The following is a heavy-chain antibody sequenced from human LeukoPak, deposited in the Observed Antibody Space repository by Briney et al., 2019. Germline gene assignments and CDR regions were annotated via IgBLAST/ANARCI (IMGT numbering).Heavy chain of an antibody. D-gene: IGHD1-26*01. Sequence: SETLSLTCTVSGGSISSYYWSWIRQPPGKGLEWIGYIYYSGSTNYNPSLKSRVTISVDTSKNQFSLKLSSVTAADTAVYYCARGGWELDYWGQGTLATVSS. J-gene: IGHJ4*02. CDR3: ARGGWELDY. CDR2: IYYSGST. CDR1: GGSISSYY. V-gene: IGHV4-59*01.